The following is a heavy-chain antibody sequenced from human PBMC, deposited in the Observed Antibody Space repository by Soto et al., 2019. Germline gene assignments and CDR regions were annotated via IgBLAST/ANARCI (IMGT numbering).Heavy chain of an antibody. J-gene: IGHJ4*01. CDR2: TSSNGANT. CDR1: GFTFDSPYSHG. V-gene: IGHV3-23*01. CDR3: VSWVSAHFDY. D-gene: IGHD2-8*01. Sequence: GGSLRLSCAASGFTFDSPYSHGMSWVRQSPGKGPEWVSTTSSNGANTHYAESVKGRFTISKDASRNTVRLHMNSLRADDTATYFCVSWVSAHFDYWGHGTPVTVSS.